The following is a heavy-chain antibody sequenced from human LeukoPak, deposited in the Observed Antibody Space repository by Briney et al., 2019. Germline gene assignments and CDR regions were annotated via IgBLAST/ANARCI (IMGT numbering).Heavy chain of an antibody. J-gene: IGHJ6*02. CDR2: IWYDGSNK. D-gene: IGHD2-8*01. Sequence: GRSLRLSCAASGFTFSSYGMHWVRQAPGKGLEWVAVIWYDGSNKYYADSVKGRFTISRDNSKNTLYLQMNSLRAEDTAVYYCARVRNGASGYYYNVMDVWAKGPRSPSP. CDR3: ARVRNGASGYYYNVMDV. V-gene: IGHV3-33*01. CDR1: GFTFSSYG.